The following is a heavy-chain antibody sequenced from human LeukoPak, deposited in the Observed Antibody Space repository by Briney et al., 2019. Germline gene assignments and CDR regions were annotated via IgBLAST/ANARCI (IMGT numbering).Heavy chain of an antibody. CDR3: ARDNLVVVAATWWDYYYYGMDV. D-gene: IGHD2-15*01. V-gene: IGHV3-48*03. CDR2: ISSSGSTI. J-gene: IGHJ6*02. CDR1: GFTFSSYE. Sequence: GGSRRLSCAASGFTFSSYEMNWVRQAPGKGLEWVSYISSSGSTIYYADSVKGRFTISRDNAKNSLYLQMNSLRSEDTALYYCARDNLVVVAATWWDYYYYGMDVWGQGTTVTVSS.